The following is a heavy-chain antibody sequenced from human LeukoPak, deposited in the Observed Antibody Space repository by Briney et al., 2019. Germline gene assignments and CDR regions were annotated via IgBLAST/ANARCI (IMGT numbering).Heavy chain of an antibody. CDR2: IYHSGST. V-gene: IGHV4-38-2*02. CDR1: GYSISSGYY. CDR3: AREECTNGVCYTGIDY. Sequence: SETLSLTCAVSGYSISSGYYWGWIRPPPGKGPEWIGIIYHSGSTYYNPSLKSRVTISVDTSKNQFSLKLSSVTAADTAVYYCAREECTNGVCYTGIDYWGQGTLVTVSS. J-gene: IGHJ4*02. D-gene: IGHD2-8*01.